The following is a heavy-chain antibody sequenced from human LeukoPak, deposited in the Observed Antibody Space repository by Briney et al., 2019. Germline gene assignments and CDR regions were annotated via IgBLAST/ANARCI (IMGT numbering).Heavy chain of an antibody. Sequence: SGPTLVNPTQILTLTCTFSGFSLSTSGEGVGWIRQPPGKALEWLALIYWDDDKRYSPSLRNRLTISKDSSRNHVILTMTDMDPVDTGTYYCAHRRYGDYDYWGQGTLVIVSS. CDR1: GFSLSTSGEG. CDR2: IYWDDDK. CDR3: AHRRYGDYDY. D-gene: IGHD4-17*01. J-gene: IGHJ4*02. V-gene: IGHV2-5*02.